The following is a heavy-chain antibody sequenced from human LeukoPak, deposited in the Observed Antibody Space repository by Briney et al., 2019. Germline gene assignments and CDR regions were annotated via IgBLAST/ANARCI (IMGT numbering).Heavy chain of an antibody. CDR3: TTARGPYYFEY. Sequence: SETLSLTCAVYGGSFSGYYWGRVRQSPGKGLEWIGSIYHSGRTNYNPSLKSRVTISVDKSKNDFSLKVNSVTAADTAVYYCTTARGPYYFEYWGPGTLVTVSS. V-gene: IGHV4-34*01. J-gene: IGHJ4*02. CDR1: GGSFSGYY. D-gene: IGHD6-25*01. CDR2: IYHSGRT.